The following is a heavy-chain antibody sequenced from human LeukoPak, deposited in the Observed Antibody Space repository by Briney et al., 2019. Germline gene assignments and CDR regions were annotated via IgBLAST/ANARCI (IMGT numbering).Heavy chain of an antibody. D-gene: IGHD5-12*01. CDR1: GGSISSGDYY. CDR3: ARDRGALVATWYYGMDV. V-gene: IGHV4-30-4*01. J-gene: IGHJ6*02. Sequence: PSETLSLTCTVSGGSISSGDYYWSWIRQPPGKGLEWIGYIYYSGSTYYNPSLKSRVTISVDTSKNQFSLKLSSVTAADTAVYYCARDRGALVATWYYGMDVWGQGTTVTVSS. CDR2: IYYSGST.